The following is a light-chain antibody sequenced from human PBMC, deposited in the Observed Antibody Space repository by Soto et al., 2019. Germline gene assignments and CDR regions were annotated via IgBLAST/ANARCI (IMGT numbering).Light chain of an antibody. J-gene: IGLJ2*01. V-gene: IGLV1-44*01. CDR1: SSNIGSNT. Sequence: QLVLTQPPSASGTPGQRVTISCSRSSSNIGSNTVNWYQQLPGTAPKLLIYSSDQRPSGVPDRFSGSKSGTSASLAISGLQSEDEADYYCAAWDDSLNVVVFGGGTKLTVL. CDR3: AAWDDSLNVVV. CDR2: SSD.